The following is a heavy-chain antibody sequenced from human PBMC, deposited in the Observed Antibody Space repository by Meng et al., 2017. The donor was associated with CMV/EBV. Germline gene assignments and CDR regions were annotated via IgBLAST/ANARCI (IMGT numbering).Heavy chain of an antibody. J-gene: IGHJ5*02. CDR1: GFTFSSYA. V-gene: IGHV3-23*03. Sequence: GGPLRLSCAASGFTFSSYAMGWVRQAPGEGLEWVSVIYSGGSSTYYADSVKGRFTISRDNSKNTLYLQMNSLRAEDTAVYYCAKGGSSWYDPWGQGTLVTVSS. CDR3: AKGGSSWYDP. CDR2: IYSGGSST. D-gene: IGHD6-13*01.